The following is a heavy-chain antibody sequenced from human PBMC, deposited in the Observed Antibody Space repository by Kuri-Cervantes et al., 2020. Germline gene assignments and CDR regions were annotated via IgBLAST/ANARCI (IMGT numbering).Heavy chain of an antibody. J-gene: IGHJ4*02. CDR1: GGSISSYY. CDR2: IYTSAST. CDR3: ARRPLWFGEAYFDY. V-gene: IGHV4-4*07. D-gene: IGHD3-10*01. Sequence: GSLRLSCTVSGGSISSYYWSWIRQPAGKGLAWIGRIYTSASTNYNPSLKSRVTISVDTSKSQFSLKLSSVTAADTAVYYCARRPLWFGEAYFDYWGQGTLVTVSS.